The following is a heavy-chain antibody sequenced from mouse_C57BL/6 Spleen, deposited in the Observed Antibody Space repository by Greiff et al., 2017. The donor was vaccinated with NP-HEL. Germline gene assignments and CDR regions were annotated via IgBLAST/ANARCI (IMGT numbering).Heavy chain of an antibody. D-gene: IGHD1-1*01. CDR3: ARNPKFITTVVASYYYAMDY. Sequence: VNVVESGPGLVAPSQSLSITCTVSGFSLTSYAISWVRQPPGKGLEWLGVIWTGGGTNYNSALKSRLSISKDNSKSQVFLKMNSLQTDDTARYYCARNPKFITTVVASYYYAMDYWGQGTSVTVSS. V-gene: IGHV2-9-1*01. J-gene: IGHJ4*01. CDR2: IWTGGGT. CDR1: GFSLTSYA.